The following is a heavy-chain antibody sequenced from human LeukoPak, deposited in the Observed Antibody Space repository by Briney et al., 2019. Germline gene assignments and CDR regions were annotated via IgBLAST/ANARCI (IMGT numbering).Heavy chain of an antibody. D-gene: IGHD6-13*01. J-gene: IGHJ5*02. CDR1: GGTFSSYA. V-gene: IGHV1-69*13. Sequence: SVKVSCTASGGTFSSYAISWVRQAPGQGLEWMGGIIPIFGTANYAQKFQGRVTITADESTSTAYMELSSLRSEDTAVYYCARGDGIAAAGPGWFDPWGQGTLVTVSS. CDR3: ARGDGIAAAGPGWFDP. CDR2: IIPIFGTA.